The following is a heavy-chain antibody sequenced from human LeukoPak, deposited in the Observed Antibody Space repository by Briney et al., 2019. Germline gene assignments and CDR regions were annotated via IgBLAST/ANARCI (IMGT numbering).Heavy chain of an antibody. CDR1: GGSISSYY. D-gene: IGHD3-3*01. V-gene: IGHV4-34*01. J-gene: IGHJ6*03. CDR3: ARLGYYDFWSGYYYYYYMDV. Sequence: SETLSLTCTVSGGSISSYYWSWIRQPPGKGLEWIEEINHSGSTNYNPSLKSRVTISVDTSKNQFSLKLSSVTAADTAVYYCARLGYYDFWSGYYYYYYMDVWGKGTTVTVSS. CDR2: INHSGST.